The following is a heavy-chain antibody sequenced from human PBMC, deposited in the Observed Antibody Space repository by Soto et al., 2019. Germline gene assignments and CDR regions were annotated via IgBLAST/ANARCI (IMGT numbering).Heavy chain of an antibody. Sequence: GGSLRLSCAASGFTFSSYTMNWVRQAPGKGLEWVSSISSSSNYIYYADSVKGRFTISRDSAKNSLYLQMNSLRAEDTAVYYCARAFGGSYYSTHWGQGTLVTVSS. V-gene: IGHV3-21*01. D-gene: IGHD1-26*01. CDR1: GFTFSSYT. CDR2: ISSSSNYI. CDR3: ARAFGGSYYSTH. J-gene: IGHJ4*02.